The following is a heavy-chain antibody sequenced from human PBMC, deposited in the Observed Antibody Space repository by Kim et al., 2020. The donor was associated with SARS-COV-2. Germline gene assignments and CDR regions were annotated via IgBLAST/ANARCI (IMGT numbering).Heavy chain of an antibody. Sequence: GGSLRLSCAASGFTFSSYAMSWVRQAPGKGLEWVSAISGSGGSTYYADSVKGRFTISRDNSKNTLYLQMNSLRAEDTAVYYCAKPYDSSGYRTSGFISPFDYWGQGTLVTVSS. V-gene: IGHV3-23*01. J-gene: IGHJ4*02. D-gene: IGHD3-22*01. CDR3: AKPYDSSGYRTSGFISPFDY. CDR1: GFTFSSYA. CDR2: ISGSGGST.